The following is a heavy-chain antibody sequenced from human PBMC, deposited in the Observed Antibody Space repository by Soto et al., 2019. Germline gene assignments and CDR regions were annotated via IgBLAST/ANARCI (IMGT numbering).Heavy chain of an antibody. CDR1: GDSVSSNNAA. D-gene: IGHD3-10*01. V-gene: IGHV6-1*01. J-gene: IGHJ4*01. Sequence: PSQTLSLTCGISGDSVSSNNAAWNWIRQSPSRGLEWLGRTFYRSGWTFDYAVSVKSRLTINPDTSKNQFSLQLKSVTADDTAVYYCARENTMIRGVINPLDYWAQGTLVTVS. CDR3: ARENTMIRGVINPLDY. CDR2: TFYRSGWTF.